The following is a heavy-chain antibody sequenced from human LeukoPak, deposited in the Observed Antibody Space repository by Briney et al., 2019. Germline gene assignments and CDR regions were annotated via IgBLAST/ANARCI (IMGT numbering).Heavy chain of an antibody. D-gene: IGHD3-10*01. V-gene: IGHV4-34*01. J-gene: IGHJ4*02. CDR3: ARRDFYGSGRSFDS. CDR1: AGSFSGYY. Sequence: SETLSLTCAVYAGSFSGYYWNWIRQTPGKGLEWIGEVSHSGIINYIPSLMSRVSLSVDTSKNQFSLKLSSVTAADTAVYYFARRDFYGSGRSFDSCGQGTLVTVSP. CDR2: VSHSGII.